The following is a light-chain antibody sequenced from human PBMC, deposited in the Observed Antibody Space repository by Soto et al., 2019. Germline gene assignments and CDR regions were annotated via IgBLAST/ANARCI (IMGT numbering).Light chain of an antibody. V-gene: IGKV2-28*01. CDR2: LGS. CDR1: QRLLNSNGYNY. CDR3: QQRHSGWT. Sequence: DVVMTQSPLSLPVTPGEPASISCNSSQRLLNSNGYNYLDWYLQRPGQSPQLLIYLGSNRASGVPDRFSGSGSGTDFTLKISRVEAEDVGVYYCQQRHSGWTFGRGTKVEIK. J-gene: IGKJ1*01.